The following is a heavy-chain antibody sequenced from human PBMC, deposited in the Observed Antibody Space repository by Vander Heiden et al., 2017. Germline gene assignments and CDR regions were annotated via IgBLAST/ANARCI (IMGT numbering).Heavy chain of an antibody. J-gene: IGHJ5*02. Sequence: QVQLVQSGPEVKKPGASGKVSCKASRYTFTNYGISRVRQAPGQGLEWMGWSSAYNGDTNYAQKLQGRVTMTTDTSTSTAYMELRSLRSDDTAVYYCARDHCSSCYREDWFDPWGQGTLVTVSS. CDR3: ARDHCSSCYREDWFDP. CDR2: SSAYNGDT. V-gene: IGHV1-18*01. CDR1: RYTFTNYG. D-gene: IGHD2-15*01.